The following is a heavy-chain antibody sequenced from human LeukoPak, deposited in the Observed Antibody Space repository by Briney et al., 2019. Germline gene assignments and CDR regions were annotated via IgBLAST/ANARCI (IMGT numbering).Heavy chain of an antibody. V-gene: IGHV1-8*01. D-gene: IGHD2-2*01. CDR1: GYTFTSYD. Sequence: EASVKVSCKASGYTFTSYDINWVRQATGQGLEWMGWMNPNSGNTGYAQKFQGRVTMTRNTSISTAYMELSSLRSEDTAVYYCARVSRLRRHIVVVPAAMQDSDYDSSGQPLAYWGQGTLVTVSS. J-gene: IGHJ4*02. CDR3: ARVSRLRRHIVVVPAAMQDSDYDSSGQPLAY. CDR2: MNPNSGNT.